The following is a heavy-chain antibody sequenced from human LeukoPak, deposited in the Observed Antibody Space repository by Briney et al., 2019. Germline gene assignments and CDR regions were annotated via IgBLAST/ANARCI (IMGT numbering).Heavy chain of an antibody. CDR3: ARWTTTFLDY. J-gene: IGHJ4*02. CDR2: SNPSGDST. D-gene: IGHD1-1*01. V-gene: IGHV1-46*01. CDR1: GYTFTSYY. Sequence: GVSVKVSCKASGYTFTSYYIHWVRQAPGHGLEWMGISNPSGDSTNYAQKFQGRVTMTRDTSTSTVYMDLSSLRSEDTAVYYCARWTTTFLDYWGQGTLVTVSS.